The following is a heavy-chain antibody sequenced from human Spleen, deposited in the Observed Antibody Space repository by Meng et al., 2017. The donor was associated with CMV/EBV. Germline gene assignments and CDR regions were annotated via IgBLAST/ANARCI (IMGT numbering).Heavy chain of an antibody. CDR1: GYTFTGYY. CDR3: ARDFNVAARSFDP. CDR2: INPNSGGT. D-gene: IGHD6-6*01. J-gene: IGHJ5*02. Sequence: ASVKVSCKASGYTFTGYYMHWVRQAPGQGLEWMGWINPNSGGTNYAQKFQGRVTMTRDTSISTAYMELSRLRSEDTAVYYCARDFNVAARSFDPWGQGTLVTVS. V-gene: IGHV1-2*02.